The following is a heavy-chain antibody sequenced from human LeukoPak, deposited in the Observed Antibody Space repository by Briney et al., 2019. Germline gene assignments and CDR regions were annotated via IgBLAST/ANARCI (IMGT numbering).Heavy chain of an antibody. D-gene: IGHD3-10*01. V-gene: IGHV3-7*03. Sequence: GGSLRLSCAASGFTFSSYRMSWVRQAPGKGLEWVANIKQDGSEKYYVDSVKGRFTISRDNAKNSLYLQMNSLRAEDTAVYYCAKDHYYYGSGSYSDYWGQGTLVTVSS. J-gene: IGHJ4*02. CDR3: AKDHYYYGSGSYSDY. CDR1: GFTFSSYR. CDR2: IKQDGSEK.